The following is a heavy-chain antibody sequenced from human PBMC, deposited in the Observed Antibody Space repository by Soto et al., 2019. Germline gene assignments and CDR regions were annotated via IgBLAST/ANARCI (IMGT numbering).Heavy chain of an antibody. CDR3: ARVRDIVATIAKRYYYYGMDV. CDR2: INHSGST. V-gene: IGHV4-34*01. J-gene: IGHJ6*02. CDR1: GGSFSGYY. D-gene: IGHD5-12*01. Sequence: SETLSLTCAVYGGSFSGYYWSWIRQPPGKGLEWIGEINHSGSTNYNPSLKSRVTISVDTSKNQFSLKLSSVTAADTAVYYCARVRDIVATIAKRYYYYGMDVWGQGTTVT.